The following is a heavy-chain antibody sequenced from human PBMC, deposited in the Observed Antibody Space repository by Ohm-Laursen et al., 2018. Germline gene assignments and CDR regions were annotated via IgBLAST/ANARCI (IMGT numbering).Heavy chain of an antibody. CDR3: AVLWFGELSRYDY. Sequence: GSLRLSCTASGFTVSSNYMSWVRQAPGKGLEWVSVIYSDGSTYYADSVKGRFTISRDNSKNTLYLQMSSLRAGDTAVYYCAVLWFGELSRYDYWGQGTLVTVSS. V-gene: IGHV3-53*01. CDR2: IYSDGST. D-gene: IGHD3-10*01. J-gene: IGHJ4*02. CDR1: GFTVSSNY.